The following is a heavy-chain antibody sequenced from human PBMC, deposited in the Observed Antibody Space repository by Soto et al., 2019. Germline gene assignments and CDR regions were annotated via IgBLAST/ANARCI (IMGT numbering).Heavy chain of an antibody. CDR2: ISYDGSNK. CDR3: AKDLGYCSGGSCYAGLDP. J-gene: IGHJ5*02. V-gene: IGHV3-30*18. CDR1: GFTFSSYG. D-gene: IGHD2-15*01. Sequence: QVQLVESGGGVVQPGRSLRLSCAASGFTFSSYGMHWVRQAPGKGLEWVAVISYDGSNKYYADSVKGRFTISRDNSKNTLYLQMNSRRAEETAVYYCAKDLGYCSGGSCYAGLDPWGQGTLVTVSS.